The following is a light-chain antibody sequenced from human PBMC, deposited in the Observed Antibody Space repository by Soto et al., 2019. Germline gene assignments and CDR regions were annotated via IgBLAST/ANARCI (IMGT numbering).Light chain of an antibody. CDR2: DAS. CDR3: QQRGNWPAT. CDR1: QSVSGN. Sequence: ELVMTQSPATLCVSPGEGATLSCRASQSVSGNLAWYHQKPGQAPRLLIYDASYRATGIPTRFSASGSGTDFTLTISSLEPEDFAVYYCQQRGNWPATFGPGTKVDIK. V-gene: IGKV3-11*01. J-gene: IGKJ3*01.